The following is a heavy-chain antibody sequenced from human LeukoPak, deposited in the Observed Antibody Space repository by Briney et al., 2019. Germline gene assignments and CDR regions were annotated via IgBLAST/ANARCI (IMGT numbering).Heavy chain of an antibody. CDR1: GGSFSGYY. D-gene: IGHD3-16*02. CDR3: ARAVGYYDYVWGSYRSHYFDY. J-gene: IGHJ4*02. V-gene: IGHV4-59*01. Sequence: PSETLSLTCAVYGGSFSGYYWSWIRQPPGKGLEWIGSIYYSGSTNYNPSLKSRVTISVDTSKNQFSLKLSSVTAADTAVYYCARAVGYYDYVWGSYRSHYFDYWGQGTLVTVSS. CDR2: IYYSGST.